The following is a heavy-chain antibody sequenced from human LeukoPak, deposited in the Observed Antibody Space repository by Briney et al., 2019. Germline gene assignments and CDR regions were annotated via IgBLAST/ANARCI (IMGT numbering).Heavy chain of an antibody. CDR3: ARAHSGELSFLPDF. D-gene: IGHD3-16*02. Sequence: KPGGSLRLSCAASGFTVNSNYMSWVRQAPGKGLEWVSVIYSGGSKYYADSVNGKFTISRDNSKNTLYLQMNSLRAEDTAVYYCARAHSGELSFLPDFWGQGTLITVSS. CDR2: IYSGGSK. J-gene: IGHJ4*02. CDR1: GFTVNSNY. V-gene: IGHV3-66*01.